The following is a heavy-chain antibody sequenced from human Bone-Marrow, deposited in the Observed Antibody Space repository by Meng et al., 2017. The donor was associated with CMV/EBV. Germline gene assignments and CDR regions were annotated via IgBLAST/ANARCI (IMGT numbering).Heavy chain of an antibody. D-gene: IGHD6-13*01. V-gene: IGHV4-59*01. Sequence: CTVSGGSISSYYWSWIRQPPGKGLEWIGYIYYSGSTNYNPSLKSRVTISVDTSKNQFSLKLSSVTAADTAVYYCARLIRGGAAGYFDYWVQGTLVTVSS. CDR1: GGSISSYY. J-gene: IGHJ4*02. CDR2: IYYSGST. CDR3: ARLIRGGAAGYFDY.